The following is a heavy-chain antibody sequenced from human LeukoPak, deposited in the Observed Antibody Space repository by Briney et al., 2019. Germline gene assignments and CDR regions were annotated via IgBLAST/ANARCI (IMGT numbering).Heavy chain of an antibody. V-gene: IGHV3-53*01. CDR1: GFTVSSNY. Sequence: GGSLRLSCAASGFTVSSNYMSWVRQAPGKGLEWVSVIYRGGTTYYADSVKGRLTISRDNSKNTLYLQMNSLRVEDTAVYYCANMNPNDYVWGSYRYTNYWGQGTLVTVSS. D-gene: IGHD3-16*02. CDR2: IYRGGTT. J-gene: IGHJ4*02. CDR3: ANMNPNDYVWGSYRYTNY.